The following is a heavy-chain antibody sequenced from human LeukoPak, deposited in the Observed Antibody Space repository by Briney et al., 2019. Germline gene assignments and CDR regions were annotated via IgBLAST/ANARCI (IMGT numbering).Heavy chain of an antibody. Sequence: SGTLSLTCTVSGGSISSYYWSWIRQPPGKGLEWIGYIYYSGSTNYNPSLKSRVTISVDTSKNQFSLKLSSVTAADTAVYYCAREYSTRYGMDVWGQGTTVTVSS. D-gene: IGHD6-13*01. CDR1: GGSISSYY. J-gene: IGHJ6*02. CDR3: AREYSTRYGMDV. V-gene: IGHV4-59*12. CDR2: IYYSGST.